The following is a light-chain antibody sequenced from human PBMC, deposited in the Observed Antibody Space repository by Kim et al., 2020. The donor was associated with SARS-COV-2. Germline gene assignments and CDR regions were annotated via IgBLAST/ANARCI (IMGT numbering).Light chain of an antibody. CDR3: CSYANSGTFVI. Sequence: QSALTQPASVSGSPGQSITISCTGTSSDVGSYDLVSWYQHHPGKVPKLMIYEANKRPSEISDRFSGSKSGNTASLTISGLQAEDEADYYCCSYANSGTFVIFGGGTQLTVL. CDR1: SSDVGSYDL. J-gene: IGLJ2*01. CDR2: EAN. V-gene: IGLV2-23*01.